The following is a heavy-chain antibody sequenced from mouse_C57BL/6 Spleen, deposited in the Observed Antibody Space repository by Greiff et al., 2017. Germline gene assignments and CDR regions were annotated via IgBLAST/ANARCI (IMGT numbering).Heavy chain of an antibody. J-gene: IGHJ3*01. CDR1: GFTFSSYA. CDR3: ARDLYPGGFAY. Sequence: EVHLVESGGGLVKPGGSLKLSCAASGFTFSSYAMSWVRQTPEKRLEWVATISDGGSYTYYPDNVKGRFTISRDNAKNNLYLQMSHLKSEDTAMYYCARDLYPGGFAYWGQGTLVTVSA. V-gene: IGHV5-4*01. CDR2: ISDGGSYT.